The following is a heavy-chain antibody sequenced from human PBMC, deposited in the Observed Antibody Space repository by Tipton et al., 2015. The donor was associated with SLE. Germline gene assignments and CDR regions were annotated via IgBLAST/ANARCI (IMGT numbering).Heavy chain of an antibody. Sequence: TLSLTCTVSGGSISSYYWSWIRQPPGKGLEWIGYIYYSGSTNYNPSLKSRVTISVDTSKNQFSLKLSSVTAADTAVYYCARDAPPDIVAKRADNYFDYWGQGTLVTVSS. CDR2: IYYSGST. V-gene: IGHV4-59*01. D-gene: IGHD5-12*01. J-gene: IGHJ4*02. CDR1: GGSISSYY. CDR3: ARDAPPDIVAKRADNYFDY.